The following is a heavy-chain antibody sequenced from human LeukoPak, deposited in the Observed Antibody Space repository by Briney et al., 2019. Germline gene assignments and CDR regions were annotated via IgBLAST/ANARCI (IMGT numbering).Heavy chain of an antibody. Sequence: PGGSLRLSCAASGFIFDDYGMSWVRQAPGKELEWVSGINWNGGSTAYADSVTGRFTISRDNAKKSLYLQMNSLRAGDTALYYCARVSTYDRSGYYSVWGQGTLLTVSS. J-gene: IGHJ4*02. V-gene: IGHV3-20*04. CDR1: GFIFDDYG. CDR2: INWNGGST. CDR3: ARVSTYDRSGYYSV. D-gene: IGHD3-22*01.